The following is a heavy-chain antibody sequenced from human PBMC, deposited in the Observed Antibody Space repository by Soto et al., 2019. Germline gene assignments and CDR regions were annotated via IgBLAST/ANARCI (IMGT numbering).Heavy chain of an antibody. CDR1: GYTLTDYY. J-gene: IGHJ6*02. V-gene: IGHV1-2*02. CDR3: ARSTGSYSYYVMDV. CDR2: INPKNGDT. Sequence: VSCKASGYTLTDYYMHWVRQAIGQGLEWMGWINPKNGDTNSAQKFRGRVTMTRDTSISTAYLELSSLRSDDTAVYYCARSTGSYSYYVMDVWGQWTTVTVSS. D-gene: IGHD1-26*01.